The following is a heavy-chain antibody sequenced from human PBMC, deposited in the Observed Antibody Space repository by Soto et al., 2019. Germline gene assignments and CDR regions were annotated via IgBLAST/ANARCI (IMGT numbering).Heavy chain of an antibody. V-gene: IGHV4-39*01. J-gene: IGHJ4*02. CDR1: GGSISSSSYS. Sequence: QLQLQESGPGLVKPSETLSLTCTVSGGSISSSSYSWGWIRQPPGKGLEWIGSIYYSGSTSYNPTLRGRVTISIDTSKNQFSLKLSSVTAADTAVYYCARSPYYDILTGSPNSPFYFDYLGQGTLVTVSS. CDR3: ARSPYYDILTGSPNSPFYFDY. CDR2: IYYSGST. D-gene: IGHD3-9*01.